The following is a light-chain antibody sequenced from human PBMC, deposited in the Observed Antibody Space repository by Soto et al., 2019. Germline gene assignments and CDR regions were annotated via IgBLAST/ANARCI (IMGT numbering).Light chain of an antibody. CDR3: QEASRIPIT. CDR1: QDIRSS. V-gene: IGKV1-12*01. Sequence: DIQMTQSPSSVSASVGNRFTITCLASQDIRSSLAWYQQRPGKAPNLLIYAASTLQSGVPSRFSGSGSGTDFTLTISYLQAEDFGTYYCQEASRIPITFGQGTRLEI. CDR2: AAS. J-gene: IGKJ5*01.